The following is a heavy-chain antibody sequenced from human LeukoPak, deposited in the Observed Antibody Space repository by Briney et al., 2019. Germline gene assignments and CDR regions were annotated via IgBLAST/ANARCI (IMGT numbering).Heavy chain of an antibody. CDR3: ARDASDTSAHYYFDY. CDR1: GFTFSSYI. Sequence: GGSLRLSCAASGFTFSSYIMNWVRQAPGKGLEWVSYISGSSSTVYYADSVKGRLTISRDNAKNSLYLQMNSLRDEDTAVYYCARDASDTSAHYYFDYWGQGTLVTVSS. D-gene: IGHD3-22*01. J-gene: IGHJ4*02. V-gene: IGHV3-48*02. CDR2: ISGSSSTV.